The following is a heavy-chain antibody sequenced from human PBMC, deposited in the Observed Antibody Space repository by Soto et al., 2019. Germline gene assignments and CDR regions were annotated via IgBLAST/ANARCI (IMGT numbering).Heavy chain of an antibody. CDR2: VAYDGSKT. D-gene: IGHD3-22*01. CDR1: GLTFSSNG. Sequence: QVQLVETGGGVVQPGRSRRLTWAASGLTFSSNGMHWVRQAPGKGLEWVALVAYDGSKTYYGDSVRGRFTISRDNSENTLYLQMNSLRAEDTAVYYCARWVGGSMYDNSGKYDSWGQGTLVTVSS. J-gene: IGHJ5*01. V-gene: IGHV3-30*03. CDR3: ARWVGGSMYDNSGKYDS.